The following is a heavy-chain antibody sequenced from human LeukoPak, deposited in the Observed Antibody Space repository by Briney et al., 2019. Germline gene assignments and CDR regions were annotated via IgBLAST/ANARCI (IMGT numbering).Heavy chain of an antibody. CDR3: ARGVGYCSSTSCYWWFDP. V-gene: IGHV3-74*01. CDR1: GFTFSSYW. CDR2: INSDGSST. Sequence: QPGGSLRLSCAASGFTFSSYWMHWVRQAPGKGLVWVSRINSDGSSTSYADSVKGRFTISRDNAKNTLYLQMNSLRAEDTAVYYCARGVGYCSSTSCYWWFDPWGQGTLVTVS. D-gene: IGHD2-2*01. J-gene: IGHJ5*02.